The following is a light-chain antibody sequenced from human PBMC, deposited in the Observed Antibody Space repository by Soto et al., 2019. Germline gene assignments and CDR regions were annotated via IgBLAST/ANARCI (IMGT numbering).Light chain of an antibody. V-gene: IGLV2-14*03. CDR3: SSYTTSNTRQIV. Sequence: ALTQPASGSGAPRQAITISCNGTSSDVGGYNYVSWYQHHPGKAPKLMIYDVSNRPSGVSNRFSGSKSGNTASLTISGLQPEDEADYYCSSYTTSNTRQIVFGTGTKVTVL. CDR2: DVS. J-gene: IGLJ1*01. CDR1: SSDVGGYNY.